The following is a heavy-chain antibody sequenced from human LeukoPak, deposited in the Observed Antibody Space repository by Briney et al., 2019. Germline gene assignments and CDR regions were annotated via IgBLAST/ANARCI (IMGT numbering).Heavy chain of an antibody. D-gene: IGHD6-19*01. Sequence: GGSLRLSCAASKFTFNTYWMHWVRQAPGKGLVWVSRIDSDGSTTDYAASVKGRFTISRDNARNTLYLQMNSLRAEDTAVYYCAKDPGYSSGWLFDYWGQGTLVTVSS. CDR1: KFTFNTYW. CDR2: IDSDGSTT. J-gene: IGHJ4*02. CDR3: AKDPGYSSGWLFDY. V-gene: IGHV3-74*01.